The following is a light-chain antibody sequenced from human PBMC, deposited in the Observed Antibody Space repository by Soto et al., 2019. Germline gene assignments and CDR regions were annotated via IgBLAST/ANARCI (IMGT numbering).Light chain of an antibody. J-gene: IGKJ3*01. CDR1: QRVSSY. Sequence: EIVLTQSPATLSLSPGERATLSCRASQRVSSYLAWYQQKPGQAPRLLIYDSSNRGTDIPARFSGSESGIEFTLTNTRLGPEEFAIYSCLQRSNWRGTCGPGTKVDIK. V-gene: IGKV3-11*01. CDR3: LQRSNWRGT. CDR2: DSS.